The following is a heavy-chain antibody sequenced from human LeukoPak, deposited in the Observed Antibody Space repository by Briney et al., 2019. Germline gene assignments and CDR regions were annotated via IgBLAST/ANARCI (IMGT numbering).Heavy chain of an antibody. V-gene: IGHV4-31*03. D-gene: IGHD3-10*01. Sequence: TPSETLSLTCTVSGGSISSGGYYWSWIRQHPGKGLEWIGYIYYSGSTYYNPSLKSRVTISVDTSKNQFSLKLSSVTAADTAVYYCASQYYYGSAKYYFDYWGQGTLVTVSS. CDR2: IYYSGST. J-gene: IGHJ4*02. CDR1: GGSISSGGYY. CDR3: ASQYYYGSAKYYFDY.